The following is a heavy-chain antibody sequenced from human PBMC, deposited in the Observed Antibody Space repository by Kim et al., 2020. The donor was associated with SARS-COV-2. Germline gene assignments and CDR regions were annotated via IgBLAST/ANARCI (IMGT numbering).Heavy chain of an antibody. J-gene: IGHJ5*02. CDR3: ARQPYPENWFDP. Sequence: SETLSLTCTVSGGSISSGLYYWSWIRQHPGKGLEWIGYIYYSGSTYYNPSLKSRVTISVDTSKNQFSLKLSSVTAADTAVYYCARQPYPENWFDPWGQGTLVTVSS. CDR2: IYYSGST. V-gene: IGHV4-31*03. CDR1: GGSISSGLYY.